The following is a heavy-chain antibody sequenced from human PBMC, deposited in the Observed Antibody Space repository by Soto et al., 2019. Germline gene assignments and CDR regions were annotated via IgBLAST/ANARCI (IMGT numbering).Heavy chain of an antibody. J-gene: IGHJ4*02. Sequence: HVQLVESGGGVVQPGRSLRLSCAVSAFNFSSYGMHWVRQAPGKGLEWVAVISYDGSHNASTDSVKGGFAISRDHSKNMMFLQMNSLRVEDPAVYYCAKDLVKTRSWPADWCQVTLVTVSS. CDR3: AKDLVKTRSWPAD. CDR2: ISYDGSHN. CDR1: AFNFSSYG. V-gene: IGHV3-30*18. D-gene: IGHD3-10*01.